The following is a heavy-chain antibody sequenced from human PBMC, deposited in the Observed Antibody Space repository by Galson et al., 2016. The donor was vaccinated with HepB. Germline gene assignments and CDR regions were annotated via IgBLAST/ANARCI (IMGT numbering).Heavy chain of an antibody. CDR2: ISGSGGST. J-gene: IGHJ4*02. Sequence: SLRLSCAASGFTFRSYAMSWVRQAPGKGLEWVSGISGSGGSTYYADPVKGRITISRDNSKNTLYLQMNSLRVEDTAVYYCAKAHYDILAGYWPYFDYWGQGTLVTVSS. CDR1: GFTFRSYA. D-gene: IGHD3-9*01. CDR3: AKAHYDILAGYWPYFDY. V-gene: IGHV3-23*01.